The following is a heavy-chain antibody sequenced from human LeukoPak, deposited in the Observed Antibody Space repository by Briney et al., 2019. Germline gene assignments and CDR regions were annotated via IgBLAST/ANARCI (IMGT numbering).Heavy chain of an antibody. CDR2: IYSGGST. J-gene: IGHJ5*02. D-gene: IGHD1-26*01. CDR3: AKPSDSGSYTT. Sequence: GGSLRLSCAASGFIVSSSYMSWVRQAPGKGLEWVSVIYSGGSTYYADSVKGRFTISRDNSKNTLYLQMNSLRAEDTAVYYCAKPSDSGSYTTWGQGTLVTVSS. V-gene: IGHV3-53*01. CDR1: GFIVSSSY.